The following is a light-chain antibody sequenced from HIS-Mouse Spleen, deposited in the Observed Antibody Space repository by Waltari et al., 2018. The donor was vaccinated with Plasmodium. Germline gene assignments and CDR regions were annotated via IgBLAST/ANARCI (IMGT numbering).Light chain of an antibody. CDR1: SSDVGCYNY. CDR3: CSYAGSYTVV. V-gene: IGLV2-11*01. Sequence: QSALTQPRSVSGSPGQSVTISCTGPSSDVGCYNYVSWYQQHPGKAPKLMIYDVSKRPSGVPDRFSGSKSGNTASLTISGLQAEDEADYYCCSYAGSYTVVFGGGTKLTVL. J-gene: IGLJ2*01. CDR2: DVS.